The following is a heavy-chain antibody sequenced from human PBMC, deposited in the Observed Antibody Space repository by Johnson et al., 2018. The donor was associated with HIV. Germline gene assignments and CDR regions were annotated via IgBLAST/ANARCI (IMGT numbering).Heavy chain of an antibody. V-gene: IGHV3-30-3*01. D-gene: IGHD6-19*01. CDR3: ARGGSGWSHDAFDI. Sequence: QVQLVESGGGVVQPGRSLRLSCAASGFTFSSYAMHWVRQAPGKGLEWVAVISYDGSNKYYADSVKGRFTISRDNSKNTLYLQMNSLRAEDTAVYYCARGGSGWSHDAFDIWGQG. J-gene: IGHJ3*02. CDR2: ISYDGSNK. CDR1: GFTFSSYA.